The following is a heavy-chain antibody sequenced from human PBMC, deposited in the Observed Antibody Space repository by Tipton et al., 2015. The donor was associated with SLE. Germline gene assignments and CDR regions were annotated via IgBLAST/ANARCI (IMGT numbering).Heavy chain of an antibody. V-gene: IGHV4-4*08. CDR3: ARLAIAAAGGR. CDR1: GGSISSYY. D-gene: IGHD6-13*01. J-gene: IGHJ4*02. CDR2: IYTSGST. Sequence: GLVKPSETLSLTCTVSGGSISSYYWSWIRQPPWKGLEWIGYIYTSGSTNYNPSLKSRVTISVDTSKNQFSLKLSSVTAADTAVYYCARLAIAAAGGRWGQGTLVTVSS.